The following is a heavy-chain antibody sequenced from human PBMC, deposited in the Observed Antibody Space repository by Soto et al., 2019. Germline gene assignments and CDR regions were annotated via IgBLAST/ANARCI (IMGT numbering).Heavy chain of an antibody. V-gene: IGHV3-48*03. D-gene: IGHD4-17*01. J-gene: IGHJ2*01. Sequence: GGSLRLSCAASGFAFSSYEMNWVRQAPGKGLEWVSYISSSGSTIYYADSVKGRFTISRDNAKNSLYLQMNSLRAEDTAVYYCARVPNYGDKRSLYWYFDLWGRGTLVTVSS. CDR1: GFAFSSYE. CDR3: ARVPNYGDKRSLYWYFDL. CDR2: ISSSGSTI.